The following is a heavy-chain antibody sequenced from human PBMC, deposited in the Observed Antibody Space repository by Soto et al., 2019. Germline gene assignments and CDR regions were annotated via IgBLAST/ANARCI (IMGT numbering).Heavy chain of an antibody. CDR1: CYTFSTYP. CDR3: ARDRVEAALGTFDQ. J-gene: IGHJ4*02. CDR2: ISTYNGKT. Sequence: ASVKFSCKTSCYTFSTYPISWVRQAPGQGLEWVGWISTYNGKTNYGQKFQGRVTITTDTSTSTAYMDLRNLRSDDTAVYYCARDRVEAALGTFDQWGQGTLVTVSS. D-gene: IGHD6-13*01. V-gene: IGHV1-18*01.